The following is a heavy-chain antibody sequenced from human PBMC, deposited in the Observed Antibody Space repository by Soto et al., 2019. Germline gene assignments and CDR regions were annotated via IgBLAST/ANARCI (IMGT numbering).Heavy chain of an antibody. Sequence: HPGGSLRLSCAASGFTFSSYAMSWVRQAPGKGLEWASAISGSGGSTYYADSVKGRFTISRDNSKNTLYLQMNSLRAEDTAVYYCAKDFPPGAAQNNWFDPWGQGTLVTVSS. D-gene: IGHD1-26*01. V-gene: IGHV3-23*01. CDR3: AKDFPPGAAQNNWFDP. CDR1: GFTFSSYA. CDR2: ISGSGGST. J-gene: IGHJ5*02.